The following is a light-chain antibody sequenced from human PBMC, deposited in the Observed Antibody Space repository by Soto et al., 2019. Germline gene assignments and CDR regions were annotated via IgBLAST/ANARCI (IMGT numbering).Light chain of an antibody. CDR1: QSISSSY. CDR3: HKYGSSPLT. J-gene: IGKJ4*01. Sequence: DIVLTQSPGTLSLSPGERATLSCRASQSISSSYLAWFQQKPGQSPRLLIYGASSRPTGIPARFSGSGSGTDFPLAISRLEPEDFALYYCHKYGSSPLTFGGGTTGDIK. CDR2: GAS. V-gene: IGKV3-20*01.